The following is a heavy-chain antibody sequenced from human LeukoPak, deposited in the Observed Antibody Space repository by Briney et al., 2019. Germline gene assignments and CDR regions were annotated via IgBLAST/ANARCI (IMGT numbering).Heavy chain of an antibody. Sequence: GGSLRLSCAASRFTFSNYSTNWVRQAPGKGLEWVSAITSSSTYIYYADSVKGRFTISRDNAKNSLYLQMDSLRAEDTAVYYCARDRLGTALDAFDIWGQGTMVTVSS. CDR3: ARDRLGTALDAFDI. J-gene: IGHJ3*02. V-gene: IGHV3-21*01. D-gene: IGHD7-27*01. CDR1: RFTFSNYS. CDR2: ITSSSTYI.